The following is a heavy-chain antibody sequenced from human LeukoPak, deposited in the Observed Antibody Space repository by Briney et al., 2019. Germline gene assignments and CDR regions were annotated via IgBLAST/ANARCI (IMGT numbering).Heavy chain of an antibody. J-gene: IGHJ4*02. Sequence: SVKVSCKASGGTFSSYAISWVRQAPGQGLEWMGRIIPIFGTANYAQKFQGRVTITTDESTSTAYVELSSLRSEDTAVYYCARATLPMTYYDSSGYYSYPFDYWGQGPLVTVSS. D-gene: IGHD3-22*01. CDR3: ARATLPMTYYDSSGYYSYPFDY. CDR2: IIPIFGTA. CDR1: GGTFSSYA. V-gene: IGHV1-69*05.